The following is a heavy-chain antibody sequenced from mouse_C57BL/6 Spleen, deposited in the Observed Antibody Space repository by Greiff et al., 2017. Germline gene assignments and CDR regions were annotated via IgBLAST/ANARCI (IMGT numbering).Heavy chain of an antibody. Sequence: QVQLQQSGAELVRPGASVTLSCKASGYTFTDYEMHWVKQTPVHGLEWIGAIDPETGGTAYNQKFKGKAILTADKSSSTAYMELRSLTSEDSAVSYCTREGTGTVFDYWGQGTTLTVSS. CDR3: TREGTGTVFDY. J-gene: IGHJ2*01. CDR1: GYTFTDYE. V-gene: IGHV1-15*01. D-gene: IGHD4-1*01. CDR2: IDPETGGT.